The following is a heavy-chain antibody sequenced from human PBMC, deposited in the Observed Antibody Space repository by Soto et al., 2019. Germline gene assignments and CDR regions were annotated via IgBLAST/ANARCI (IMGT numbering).Heavy chain of an antibody. D-gene: IGHD1-1*01. J-gene: IGHJ5*02. V-gene: IGHV1-58*02. Sequence: QMQLVQSGPEVKKPGTSVKVSCKASGFTFGTSAIQWVRQTRGHRLEWIGWIVVGTGNTNYAQKFQERVTITRDMSTSTTNRELDSLISEDTAVYYCAADREPTDPYKWVDPWGQGTLVTVSS. CDR3: AADREPTDPYKWVDP. CDR1: GFTFGTSA. CDR2: IVVGTGNT.